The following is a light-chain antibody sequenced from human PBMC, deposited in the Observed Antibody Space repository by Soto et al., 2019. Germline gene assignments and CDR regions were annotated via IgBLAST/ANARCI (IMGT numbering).Light chain of an antibody. CDR1: QSVSSY. CDR3: QHYGSSHRG. J-gene: IGKJ1*01. V-gene: IGKV3-20*01. CDR2: AAS. Sequence: EIVLTQSPATLSLSPGERATLSCRASQSVSSYLAWYQQKPGQAPRLLIYAASSRATGIADRFSGSGSGTDFTLTISRLEPEDFAVYFCQHYGSSHRGFGQGTKVDI.